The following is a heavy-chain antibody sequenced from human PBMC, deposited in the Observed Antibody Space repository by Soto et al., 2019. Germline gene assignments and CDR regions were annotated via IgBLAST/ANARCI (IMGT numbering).Heavy chain of an antibody. D-gene: IGHD3-22*01. CDR3: ARSYYYDSSGYTFDY. V-gene: IGHV3-21*01. CDR1: VFTFSSYS. Sequence: GWSLRLSCASSVFTFSSYSMNWVRQAPGKGLEWVSSISSSSSYIYYADSVKGRFTISRDNAKNSLYLQMNSLRAEDTAVYYCARSYYYDSSGYTFDYWGQGTLVTVSS. J-gene: IGHJ4*02. CDR2: ISSSSSYI.